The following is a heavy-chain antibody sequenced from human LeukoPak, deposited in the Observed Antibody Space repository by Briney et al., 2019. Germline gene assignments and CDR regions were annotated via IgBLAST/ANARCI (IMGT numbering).Heavy chain of an antibody. D-gene: IGHD5-24*01. CDR1: GITFSSYW. V-gene: IGHV3-74*01. CDR3: ARGGWLQFKMDY. CDR2: INSDGSST. Sequence: PGGSLRLFCAASGITFSSYWMHWVRQAPGKGLVWVSRINSDGSSTSYADSVKGRFTISRDNAKNTLYLQMNSLRAEDTAVYYCARGGWLQFKMDYWGQGTLVTVSS. J-gene: IGHJ4*02.